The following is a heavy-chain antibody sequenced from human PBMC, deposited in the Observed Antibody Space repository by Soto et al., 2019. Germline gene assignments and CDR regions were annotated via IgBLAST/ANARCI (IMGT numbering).Heavy chain of an antibody. J-gene: IGHJ5*02. Sequence: SVKVSCKASGYTFTSYAMHWVRQAPGQRLEWMGRIIPILGIANYAQKFQGRVTITADKSTSTAYMELSSLRSEDTAVYYCARGVVVVPAAMVDWFDPWGQGTLVTVSS. CDR3: ARGVVVVPAAMVDWFDP. D-gene: IGHD2-2*01. V-gene: IGHV1-69*04. CDR1: GYTFTSYA. CDR2: IIPILGIA.